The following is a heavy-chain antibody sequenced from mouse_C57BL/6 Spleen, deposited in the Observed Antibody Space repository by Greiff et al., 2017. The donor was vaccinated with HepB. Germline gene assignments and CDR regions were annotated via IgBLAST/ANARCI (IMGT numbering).Heavy chain of an antibody. J-gene: IGHJ3*01. CDR2: IDPGDGDT. CDR1: GYAFSSSW. CDR3: ADYGSSYGFAY. V-gene: IGHV1-82*01. Sequence: VQLQQSGPELVKPGASVKISCKASGYAFSSSWMNWVKQRPGKGLEWIGRIDPGDGDTNYNGKFKGKATLTADKSSSTAYMQLSSLTSEDSAVYFCADYGSSYGFAYWGQGTLVTVSA. D-gene: IGHD1-1*01.